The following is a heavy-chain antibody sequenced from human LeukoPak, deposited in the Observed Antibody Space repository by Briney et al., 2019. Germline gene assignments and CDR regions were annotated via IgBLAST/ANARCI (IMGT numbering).Heavy chain of an antibody. CDR1: GGSISSYY. CDR3: ARGRFGKGGYCSSTSCTYFDY. CDR2: IYYSGST. J-gene: IGHJ4*02. D-gene: IGHD2-2*03. Sequence: SETLSLTCTVSGGSISSYYWSWIRQPPGKGLEWIGYIYYSGSTNYNPSLKSRVTISVDTSKNQFSLKLSSVTAADTAVYYCARGRFGKGGYCSSTSCTYFDYWGQGTLVTVSS. V-gene: IGHV4-59*12.